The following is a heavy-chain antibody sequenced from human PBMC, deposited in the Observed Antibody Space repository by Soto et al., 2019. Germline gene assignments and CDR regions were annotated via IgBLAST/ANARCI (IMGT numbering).Heavy chain of an antibody. J-gene: IGHJ4*02. CDR2: ISGSGYST. V-gene: IGHV3-23*01. CDR1: GFTFGTYA. D-gene: IGHD3-3*01. CDR3: AKDVSGYYVPLEC. Sequence: EVQLLESGGGLVQPGGSLRLSCEASGFTFGTYALSWVRQAPGKGLEWVSAISGSGYSTYYADSLKGRFTISRDNSKNTLYLQMNSRRADDTAVYYCAKDVSGYYVPLECWGQGTLVTVSS.